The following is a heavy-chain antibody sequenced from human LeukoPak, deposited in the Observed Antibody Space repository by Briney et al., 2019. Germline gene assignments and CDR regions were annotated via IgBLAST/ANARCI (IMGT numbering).Heavy chain of an antibody. CDR1: GGSISSYY. CDR3: ARWNIVATSYYYYYGMDV. Sequence: PSETLSLTCTVSGGSISSYYWSWIRQPPGKGLEWIGYIYYSGSTNYNPSLKSRVTISVDTSKNQFSLKLSSVTAADTAVYYCARWNIVATSYYYYYGMDVWDQGTTVTVSS. V-gene: IGHV4-59*01. J-gene: IGHJ6*02. CDR2: IYYSGST. D-gene: IGHD5-12*01.